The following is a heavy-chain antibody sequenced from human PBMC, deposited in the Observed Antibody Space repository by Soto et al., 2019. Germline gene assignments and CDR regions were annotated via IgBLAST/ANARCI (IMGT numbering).Heavy chain of an antibody. V-gene: IGHV3-11*01. Sequence: GGSLRLSCAASGFTFSDYYMSWIRQAPGKGLEWVSYISSSGSTIYYADSVKGRFTISRDDAKNSLYLQMNSLRAEDTAVYYCQKGDYGELDDAFDIWGQGXMVTV. D-gene: IGHD4-17*01. J-gene: IGHJ3*02. CDR2: ISSSGSTI. CDR1: GFTFSDYY. CDR3: QKGDYGELDDAFDI.